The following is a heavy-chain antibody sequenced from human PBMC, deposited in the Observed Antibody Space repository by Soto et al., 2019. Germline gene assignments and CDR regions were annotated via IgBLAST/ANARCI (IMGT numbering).Heavy chain of an antibody. Sequence: SVKVSCKASGGTFSSYAISWVRQAPGQGLEWMGGIIPIFGTANYAQKFQGRVTITADKSTSTAYMELSSLRSEDTAVYYCARVPWIQLGYYYGIDVWGQGTTVT. CDR3: ARVPWIQLGYYYGIDV. CDR1: GGTFSSYA. CDR2: IIPIFGTA. V-gene: IGHV1-69*06. J-gene: IGHJ6*02. D-gene: IGHD5-18*01.